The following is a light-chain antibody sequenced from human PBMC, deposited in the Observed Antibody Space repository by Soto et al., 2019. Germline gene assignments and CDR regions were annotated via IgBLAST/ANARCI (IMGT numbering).Light chain of an antibody. V-gene: IGKV3-11*01. CDR1: QSVSSY. CDR3: QQRSNWPPYS. J-gene: IGKJ2*01. CDR2: DAS. Sequence: EIVLTQSPATLSLSPGERATLSCRASQSVSSYLAWYQQKPGQAPRLLIYDASNRATGIPARFSGGGSGTDFSLAISSLEPEDFGVYYGQQRSNWPPYSFGRGTKVEVK.